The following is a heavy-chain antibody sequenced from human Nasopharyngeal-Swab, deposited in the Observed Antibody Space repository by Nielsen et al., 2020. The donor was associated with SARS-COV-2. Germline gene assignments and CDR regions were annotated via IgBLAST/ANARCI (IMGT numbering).Heavy chain of an antibody. D-gene: IGHD2-21*01. Sequence: GGSLRLSCTASGFTFSSYAMNWVRQAPGKGLEWVSTINYNSGITYSADSVRGRFTIFRDNSENTLFLQMNSLRVEDTAVYYCAKAPYLRGLDVWGQGTTVTVSS. CDR2: INYNSGIT. J-gene: IGHJ6*02. V-gene: IGHV3-23*01. CDR1: GFTFSSYA. CDR3: AKAPYLRGLDV.